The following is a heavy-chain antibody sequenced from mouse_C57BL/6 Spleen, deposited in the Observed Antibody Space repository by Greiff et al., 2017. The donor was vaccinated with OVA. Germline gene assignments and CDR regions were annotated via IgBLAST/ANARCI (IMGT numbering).Heavy chain of an antibody. V-gene: IGHV1-26*01. J-gene: IGHJ3*01. D-gene: IGHD3-1*01. CDR2: INPNNGGT. CDR3: ARTAPTGFAY. CDR1: GYTFTDYY. Sequence: VQLQQSGPELVKPGASVKISCKASGYTFTDYYMNWVKQSHGKSLEWIGDINPNNGGTSYNQKFKGKATLTVDKSSSTAYMALRSLTSEDSAVYYCARTAPTGFAYWGQGTLVTVSA.